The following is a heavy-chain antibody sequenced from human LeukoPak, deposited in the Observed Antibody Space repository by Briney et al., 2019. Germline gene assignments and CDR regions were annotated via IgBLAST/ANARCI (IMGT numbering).Heavy chain of an antibody. CDR1: GGSISSGDYY. D-gene: IGHD3-10*01. Sequence: SQTLSLTCTVSGGSISSGDYYWSWIRQPPGKGLEWIGYIYYSGSTYYNPSLKSRVTISVDTSKNQFSLKLSSVTAADTAVYYCARGIHPRSYYTPYYYGMDVWGQGTTVTVSS. CDR2: IYYSGST. CDR3: ARGIHPRSYYTPYYYGMDV. J-gene: IGHJ6*02. V-gene: IGHV4-30-4*01.